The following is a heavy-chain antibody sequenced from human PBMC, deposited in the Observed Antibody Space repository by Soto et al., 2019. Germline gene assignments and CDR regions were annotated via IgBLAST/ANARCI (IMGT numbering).Heavy chain of an antibody. V-gene: IGHV5-51*01. CDR2: IYPGDSDT. CDR3: AKIMVRRVSGRYYFYLLEV. D-gene: IGHD3-10*01. CDR1: GDSFTTYW. J-gene: IGHJ6*02. Sequence: GESLKISCQASGDSFTTYWIAWVRQMPGKGLEWMGIIYPGDSDTRYSPSFQGQVTILVDKSITTAYLQSSSLKASDTAIYYCAKIMVRRVSGRYYFYLLEVWGQGTTVTGSS.